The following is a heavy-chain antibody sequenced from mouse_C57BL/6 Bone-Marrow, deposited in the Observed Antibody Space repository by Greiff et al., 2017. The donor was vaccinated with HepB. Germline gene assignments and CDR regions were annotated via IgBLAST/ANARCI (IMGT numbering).Heavy chain of an antibody. J-gene: IGHJ1*03. CDR1: GFTFSSYA. V-gene: IGHV5-4*01. Sequence: EVQLMESGGGLVKPGGSLKLSCAASGFTFSSYAMSWVRQTPEKRLEWVATISDGGSYTYYPDNVKGRFTISRDNAKNNLYLQMSHLKSEDTAMYYCARFQDWYVDVWGTGTTVTVSS. CDR2: ISDGGSYT. CDR3: ARFQDWYVDV. D-gene: IGHD3-2*02.